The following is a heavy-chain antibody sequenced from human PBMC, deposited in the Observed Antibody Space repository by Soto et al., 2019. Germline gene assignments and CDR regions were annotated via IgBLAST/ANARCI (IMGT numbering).Heavy chain of an antibody. Sequence: ASVKVSCKASGYTFTSYAMHWVRQAPGQRLEWMGWINAGNGNTKYSQKFQGRVTITRDTSASTAYMELSSLRSEDTAVYYCARDRLLRPSDYDILTGTYEYFQHWGQGTLVTVSS. CDR3: ARDRLLRPSDYDILTGTYEYFQH. V-gene: IGHV1-3*01. D-gene: IGHD3-9*01. CDR2: INAGNGNT. J-gene: IGHJ1*01. CDR1: GYTFTSYA.